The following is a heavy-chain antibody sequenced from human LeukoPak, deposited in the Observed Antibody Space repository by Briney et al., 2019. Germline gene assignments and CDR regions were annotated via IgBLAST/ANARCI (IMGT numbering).Heavy chain of an antibody. Sequence: GGSLRLSCEGSGFTFSSHLMSWVRQAPGKGLEGVASIKEDGSEKHYVDSVEGRLTISRDHAKNSMFLQMNSLRAEDTAVYYCAKGRGYKTGNWFDPWGQGTLVTVSS. CDR2: IKEDGSEK. V-gene: IGHV3-7*01. D-gene: IGHD5-12*01. CDR3: AKGRGYKTGNWFDP. J-gene: IGHJ5*02. CDR1: GFTFSSHL.